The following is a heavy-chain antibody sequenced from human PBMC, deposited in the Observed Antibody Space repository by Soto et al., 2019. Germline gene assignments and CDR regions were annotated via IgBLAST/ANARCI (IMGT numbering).Heavy chain of an antibody. V-gene: IGHV3-33*01. CDR3: ARTHSSWYPPDYFDY. Sequence: CVRQATGKGLEWAAVIWYDGSNKYYADSVKGRFTIPRDNSKNTLYLQMNSLRAEDTAVYYCARTHSSWYPPDYFDYWGQGTPVTGSS. J-gene: IGHJ4*02. D-gene: IGHD6-13*01. CDR2: IWYDGSNK.